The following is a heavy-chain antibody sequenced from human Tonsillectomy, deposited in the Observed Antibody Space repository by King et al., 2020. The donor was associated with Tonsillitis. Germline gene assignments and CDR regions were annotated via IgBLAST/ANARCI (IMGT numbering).Heavy chain of an antibody. V-gene: IGHV4-30-4*01. Sequence: VQLHESGPGLVKPSQTLSLTCTGSGGSISSGDYYWSWLRQPPGKGLEWIGYIYYSGRTYYNPSLKSRVTISVDTSKNQFSLNLSSVTAADTAVYYCARDDFSGHTFDYWGQGTLVTVSS. CDR3: ARDDFSGHTFDY. CDR1: GGSISSGDYY. D-gene: IGHD2-15*01. J-gene: IGHJ4*02. CDR2: IYYSGRT.